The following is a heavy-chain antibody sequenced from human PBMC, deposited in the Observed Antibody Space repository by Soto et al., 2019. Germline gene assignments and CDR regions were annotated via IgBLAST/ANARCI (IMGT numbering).Heavy chain of an antibody. CDR2: INSDGSST. CDR3: ARSALTTGFSWFDP. D-gene: IGHD2-8*02. CDR1: GFTFSSYW. J-gene: IGHJ5*02. Sequence: PGGSLRLSCAASGFTFSSYWMHWVRQAPGKGLVWVPRINSDGSSTSYADSVKGRFTISKDNAKNTLYLQMNSLRAEDTAVYYCARSALTTGFSWFDPWGQGTLVTVSS. V-gene: IGHV3-74*01.